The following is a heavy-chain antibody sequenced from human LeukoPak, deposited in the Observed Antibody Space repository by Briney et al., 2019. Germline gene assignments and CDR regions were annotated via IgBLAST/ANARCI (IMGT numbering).Heavy chain of an antibody. Sequence: GGSLRLSCAASGFTVSSNHMSWVRQAPGKGLEWVSVISSGGNTYYADSVKGRFTISRDNSKNTLYLQMNSLRAEDTAVYYCATHYDILTGYSRDAFDIWGQGTMVTVSS. D-gene: IGHD3-9*01. CDR2: ISSGGNT. CDR3: ATHYDILTGYSRDAFDI. CDR1: GFTVSSNH. J-gene: IGHJ3*02. V-gene: IGHV3-66*01.